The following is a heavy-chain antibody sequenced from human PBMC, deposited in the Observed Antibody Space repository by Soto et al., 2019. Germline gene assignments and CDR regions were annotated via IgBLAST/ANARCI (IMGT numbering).Heavy chain of an antibody. CDR2: ISGSGGST. V-gene: IGHV3-23*01. J-gene: IGHJ1*01. D-gene: IGHD2-2*01. CDR1: GFTFSSYA. CDR3: AKDREDIVVVPAATGIGYFQH. Sequence: GGSLRLSCAASGFTFSSYAMSWVRQAPGKGLEWVSAISGSGGSTYYADSVKGRFTISRDNSKNTLYLQMNSLRAEDTAVYYCAKDREDIVVVPAATGIGYFQHWGQGTLVTVSS.